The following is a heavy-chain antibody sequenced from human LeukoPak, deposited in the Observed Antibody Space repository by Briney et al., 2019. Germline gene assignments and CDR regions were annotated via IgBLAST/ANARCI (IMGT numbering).Heavy chain of an antibody. D-gene: IGHD2-2*02. V-gene: IGHV5-51*01. J-gene: IGHJ4*02. CDR1: GYSFTSYW. CDR2: IYPGDSDT. Sequence: GKSLKISCKGSGYSFTSYWIGWVRQMPGKGLEWMGIIYPGDSDTRYSPSFQGQVTISADKSISTAYLQWSSLKASDTAMYYCARRYCSSTSCYTGFDYWGQGTLVTVSS. CDR3: ARRYCSSTSCYTGFDY.